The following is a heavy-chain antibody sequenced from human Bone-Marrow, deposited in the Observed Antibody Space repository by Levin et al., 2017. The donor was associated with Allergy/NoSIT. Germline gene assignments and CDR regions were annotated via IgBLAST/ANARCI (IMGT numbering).Heavy chain of an antibody. J-gene: IGHJ4*02. D-gene: IGHD3-16*02. Sequence: SETLSLTCTVSGGSISSGGYYWSWIRQHPGKGLEWIGYIYYSGSTYYNPSLKSRVTISVDTSKNQFSLKLSSVTAADTAVYYCARVMITFGGVIVQTFDYWGQGTLVTVSS. CDR3: ARVMITFGGVIVQTFDY. CDR2: IYYSGST. V-gene: IGHV4-31*03. CDR1: GGSISSGGYY.